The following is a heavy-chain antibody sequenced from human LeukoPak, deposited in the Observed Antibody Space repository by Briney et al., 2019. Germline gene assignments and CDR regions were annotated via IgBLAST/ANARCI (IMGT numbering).Heavy chain of an antibody. V-gene: IGHV3-53*01. CDR1: GFTVSNKY. Sequence: GGSLRLSCAASGFTVSNKYMTWVRQAPGKGLEWVSLIYSDGRTYYADSVKGRCTISRDNSKNTLYLQMNSLRVEDTAVYYCARGLFLSGYLDAFDIWGQGTVVTVSS. CDR3: ARGLFLSGYLDAFDI. CDR2: IYSDGRT. D-gene: IGHD3-22*01. J-gene: IGHJ3*02.